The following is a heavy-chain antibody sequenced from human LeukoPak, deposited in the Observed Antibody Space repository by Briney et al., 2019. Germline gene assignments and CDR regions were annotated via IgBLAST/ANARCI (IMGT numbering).Heavy chain of an antibody. J-gene: IGHJ4*02. CDR1: GGSISSYY. V-gene: IGHV4-59*01. CDR2: IYYSGST. Sequence: SETLSLTCTVSGGSISSYYWSWIRQPPGKGLEWIGYIYYSGSTNYNPSLKSRVTISVDTSKNQFSLKLSSVAAADTAVYYCAREALGNYFDYWGQGTLVTVSS. D-gene: IGHD6-13*01. CDR3: AREALGNYFDY.